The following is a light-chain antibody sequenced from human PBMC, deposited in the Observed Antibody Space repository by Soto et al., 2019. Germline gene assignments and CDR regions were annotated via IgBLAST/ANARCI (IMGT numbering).Light chain of an antibody. CDR2: AAS. CDR1: QDVVNY. J-gene: IGKJ5*01. V-gene: IGKV1-17*02. Sequence: DIDMTQAPSSLSASVGDRVTITCRAGQDVVNYLNWYQQKPGKAPRLLIYAASSLQSGVPSRFSGSGSGTDFTLTISNLQPEDFATYYCQQLNAYPLTFGQGTRLENK. CDR3: QQLNAYPLT.